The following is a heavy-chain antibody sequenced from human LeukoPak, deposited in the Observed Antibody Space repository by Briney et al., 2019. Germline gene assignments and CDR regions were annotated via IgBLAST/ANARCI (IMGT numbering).Heavy chain of an antibody. CDR1: GGSLSSYY. CDR2: IYYRGST. D-gene: IGHD3-3*01. CDR3: ARQDDFWSGSTDPYYYYYMDV. J-gene: IGHJ6*03. Sequence: SETLSLTCTVSGGSLSSYYWSWIRQPPGKGLEWIGYIYYRGSTSYNPSLKSRVTISVDTSKNQFSLKLSSVTAADTAVYYCARQDDFWSGSTDPYYYYYMDVWGKGTTVTVSS. V-gene: IGHV4-59*01.